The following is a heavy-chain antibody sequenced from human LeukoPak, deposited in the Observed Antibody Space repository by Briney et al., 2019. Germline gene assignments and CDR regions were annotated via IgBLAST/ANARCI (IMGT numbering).Heavy chain of an antibody. V-gene: IGHV3-53*01. J-gene: IGHJ2*01. D-gene: IGHD4-17*01. CDR3: ARSPDYGDPYWYFDL. CDR2: IYRGGST. Sequence: GGSLRLSCAASGFTVSSNYMSWVRQAPGKGLEWVSVIYRGGSTHYAGSVEGRFTISRDKSKNTVYLQLNSLRAEDTAVYYCARSPDYGDPYWYFDLGGRGTLVTVSS. CDR1: GFTVSSNY.